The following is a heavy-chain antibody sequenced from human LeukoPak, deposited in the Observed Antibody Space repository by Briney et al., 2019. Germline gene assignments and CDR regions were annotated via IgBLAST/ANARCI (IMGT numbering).Heavy chain of an antibody. CDR1: GXTFSVYW. Sequence: GGSLRLSCAASGXTFSVYWMNWVRQAPGKGLEWVSYISSGGSTIYYADSVKGRFTISRDNARNSLYLQMNSLRAEDTAVYYCARANYYYDSSGYLDYWGQGTLVTVSS. CDR3: ARANYYYDSSGYLDY. D-gene: IGHD3-22*01. J-gene: IGHJ4*02. CDR2: ISSGGSTI. V-gene: IGHV3-48*04.